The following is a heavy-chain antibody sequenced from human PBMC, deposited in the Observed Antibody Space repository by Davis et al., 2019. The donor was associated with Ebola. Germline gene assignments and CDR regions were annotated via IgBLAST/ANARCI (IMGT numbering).Heavy chain of an antibody. CDR3: ARAGYYYGSGNDWFDP. CDR2: IYYSGST. V-gene: IGHV4-61*01. J-gene: IGHJ5*02. CDR1: GGSVSSGSYY. Sequence: PSETLSLTCTVSGGSVSSGSYYWSWIRQPPGKGLEWIGYIYYSGSTNYNPSLKSRVTISVDTSKNQFSLKLSSVTAADTAVYYCARAGYYYGSGNDWFDPWGQGTLVTVSS. D-gene: IGHD3-10*01.